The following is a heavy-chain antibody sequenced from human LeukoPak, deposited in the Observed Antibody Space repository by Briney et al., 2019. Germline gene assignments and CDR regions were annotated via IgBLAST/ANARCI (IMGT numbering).Heavy chain of an antibody. CDR1: GFTFSSYA. V-gene: IGHV3-23*01. J-gene: IGHJ5*01. D-gene: IGHD3-10*01. CDR3: AKDAVRGSGRINWFDS. Sequence: PGGSLRLSCAASGFTFSSYAMSWVRQAPGKGLEWVSAISGSGGSTYYADSVKGRFTISRDNSKNTLYLQMKSLRAEDTAVFYCAKDAVRGSGRINWFDSWGQGTLVTVSS. CDR2: ISGSGGST.